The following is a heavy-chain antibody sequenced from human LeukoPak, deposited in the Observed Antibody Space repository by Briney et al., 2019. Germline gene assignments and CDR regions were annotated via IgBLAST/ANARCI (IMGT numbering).Heavy chain of an antibody. CDR3: ARDPDIVVVVAASLTYYYYYGMDV. D-gene: IGHD2-15*01. CDR2: ISANNGNT. V-gene: IGHV1-18*01. CDR1: GYTFTSYG. Sequence: ASVKVSCKASGYTFTSYGISWVRQAPGQGVEWMGWISANNGNTTYAQKLQGRVTMTTDTSTSTAYMELRSLRSDETAVYYCARDPDIVVVVAASLTYYYYYGMDVWGQGTTVTVYS. J-gene: IGHJ6*02.